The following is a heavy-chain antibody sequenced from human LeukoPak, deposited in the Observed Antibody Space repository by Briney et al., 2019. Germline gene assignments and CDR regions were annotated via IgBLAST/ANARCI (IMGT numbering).Heavy chain of an antibody. CDR2: IWYDGSNK. CDR3: ARDSYPAAGAWIVY. Sequence: GGSLRLSCAASGFTFSSYGMHRVRQAPGKGLEWVAVIWYDGSNKYYADSVKGRFTISRDNSKNTLYPQMNSLRAEDTAVYYCARDSYPAAGAWIVYWGQGTLVTVSS. V-gene: IGHV3-33*01. D-gene: IGHD6-13*01. CDR1: GFTFSSYG. J-gene: IGHJ4*02.